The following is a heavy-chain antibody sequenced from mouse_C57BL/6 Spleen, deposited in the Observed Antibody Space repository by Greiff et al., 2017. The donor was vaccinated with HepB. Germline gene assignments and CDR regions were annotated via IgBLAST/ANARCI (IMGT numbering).Heavy chain of an antibody. Sequence: VQLQQPGAELVRPGSSVKLSCKASGYTFTSYWMHWVKQRPIQGLEWIGNIDPSDSETHYNQKFKDKATLTVDKSSSTAYMQLSSLTSEDSAVYYCAVDDGYFWYFDVWGTGTTVTVSS. CDR2: IDPSDSET. D-gene: IGHD2-3*01. CDR1: GYTFTSYW. V-gene: IGHV1-52*01. CDR3: AVDDGYFWYFDV. J-gene: IGHJ1*03.